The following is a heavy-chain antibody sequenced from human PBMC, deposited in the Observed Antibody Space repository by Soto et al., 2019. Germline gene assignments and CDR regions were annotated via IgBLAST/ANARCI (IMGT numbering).Heavy chain of an antibody. V-gene: IGHV3-30-3*01. CDR3: ASRAARGSYSDAFDV. Sequence: QVQLVESGGGVVQPGRSLRLSCAASGLTFSSYAMHWVRQAPGKGLEWVAVISYDGSNKYYADSVKGRCTISRVNAKNPLYLQMNSLRAEDTAVYYCASRAARGSYSDAFDVWGQGTMVTVSS. D-gene: IGHD1-26*01. J-gene: IGHJ3*01. CDR1: GLTFSSYA. CDR2: ISYDGSNK.